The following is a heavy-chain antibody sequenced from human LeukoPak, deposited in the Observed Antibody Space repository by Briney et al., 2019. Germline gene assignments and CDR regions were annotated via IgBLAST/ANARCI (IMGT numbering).Heavy chain of an antibody. V-gene: IGHV4-61*08. D-gene: IGHD6-19*01. CDR3: ARHGGDSSGWHESAFDI. J-gene: IGHJ3*02. Sequence: PSETLSLTCAVSGGSISSGGYSWSWIRQPPGKGLEWIGYIYYSGSTNYNPSLKSRVTISVDTSKNQFSLKLSSVTAADTAVYYCARHGGDSSGWHESAFDIWGQGTMVTVSS. CDR2: IYYSGST. CDR1: GGSISSGGYS.